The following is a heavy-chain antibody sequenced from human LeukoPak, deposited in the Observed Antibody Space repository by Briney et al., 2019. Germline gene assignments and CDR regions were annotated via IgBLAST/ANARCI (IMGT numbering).Heavy chain of an antibody. J-gene: IGHJ4*02. CDR3: AKFTSELRALDY. CDR1: GFTFSSYA. Sequence: GGSLRLSCAASGFTFSSYAMHWVRQAPGKGLEWVAVISYDGSNKYYADSVKGRFTISRDNSRDTLYLRMNSLRAEDTALYYCAKFTSELRALDYWGQGTLVTVSS. V-gene: IGHV3-30-3*02. D-gene: IGHD1-7*01. CDR2: ISYDGSNK.